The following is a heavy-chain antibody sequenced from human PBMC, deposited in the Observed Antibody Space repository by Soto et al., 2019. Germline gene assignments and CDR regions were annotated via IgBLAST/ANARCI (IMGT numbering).Heavy chain of an antibody. CDR3: ARDIVVVVAATDYFDY. CDR1: GFTFSSYW. CDR2: IKQDGSEK. J-gene: IGHJ4*02. V-gene: IGHV3-7*01. D-gene: IGHD2-15*01. Sequence: GGSLRLSCAASGFTFSSYWMSWVRQAPGKGLEWVANIKQDGSEKYYVDSVKGRFTISRDNAKNSLYLQMNSLRAKDTAVYYCARDIVVVVAATDYFDYWGQGTLVTVSS.